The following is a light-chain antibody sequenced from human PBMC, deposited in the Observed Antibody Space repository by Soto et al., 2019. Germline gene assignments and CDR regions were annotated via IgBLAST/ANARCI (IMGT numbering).Light chain of an antibody. CDR2: EAS. CDR1: QSVGKL. J-gene: IGKJ4*01. CDR3: QQYKNWPPPT. V-gene: IGKV3-11*01. Sequence: EIVLAQSPATLSLSPGERATLSCRASQSVGKLLAWYRQKPDQAPRLLIFEASTRATGVPVRISGSGSGTDFTLTISSLEPEDFAVYYCQQYKNWPPPTFGGGTKVQIK.